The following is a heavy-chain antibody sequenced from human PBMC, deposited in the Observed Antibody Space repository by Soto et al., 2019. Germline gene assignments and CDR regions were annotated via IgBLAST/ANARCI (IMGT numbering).Heavy chain of an antibody. CDR3: ARGKAYSSSWYNPPFDY. Sequence: SETLSLTCTVSGGSISSGGYYWSWIRQHPGKGLEWIGYIYYSGSTYYNPSLKSRVTISVDTSKNQFSLKLSSVTAADTAVYYCARGKAYSSSWYNPPFDYWGQGTLVTVSS. D-gene: IGHD6-13*01. CDR1: GGSISSGGYY. V-gene: IGHV4-31*03. J-gene: IGHJ4*02. CDR2: IYYSGST.